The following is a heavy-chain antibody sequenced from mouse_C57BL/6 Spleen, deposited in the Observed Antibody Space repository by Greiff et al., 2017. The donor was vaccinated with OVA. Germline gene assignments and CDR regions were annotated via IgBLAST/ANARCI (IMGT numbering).Heavy chain of an antibody. CDR3: AREGAQATAY. CDR1: GYAFSSYW. CDR2: IYPGDGDT. V-gene: IGHV1-80*01. J-gene: IGHJ3*01. Sequence: VKLQESGAELVKPGASVKISCKASGYAFSSYWMNWVKQRPGKGLEWIGQIYPGDGDTNYNGKFKGKATLTADKSSSTAYMQLSSLTSEDSAVYFCAREGAQATAYWGQGTLVTVSA. D-gene: IGHD3-2*02.